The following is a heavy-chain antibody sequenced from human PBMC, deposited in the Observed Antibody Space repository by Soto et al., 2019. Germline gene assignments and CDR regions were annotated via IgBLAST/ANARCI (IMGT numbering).Heavy chain of an antibody. Sequence: GGSLRLSCAASGFTFSSYAMHWVRQAPGKGLEWVAVISYDGSNKYYADSVKGRFTISRDNSKNTLYLQMNSLRAEDTAVYYCARENGYSYGYVPYYYYGMDVWGQGTTVTVSS. CDR1: GFTFSSYA. CDR2: ISYDGSNK. V-gene: IGHV3-30-3*01. CDR3: ARENGYSYGYVPYYYYGMDV. D-gene: IGHD5-18*01. J-gene: IGHJ6*02.